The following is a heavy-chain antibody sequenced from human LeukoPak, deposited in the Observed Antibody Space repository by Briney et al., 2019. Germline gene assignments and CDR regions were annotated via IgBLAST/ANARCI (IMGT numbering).Heavy chain of an antibody. CDR3: ARHSGSSPHYFDY. CDR2: IYYSGST. V-gene: IGHV4-59*08. D-gene: IGHD1-26*01. J-gene: IGHJ4*02. Sequence: SETLSLTCTVSGGSISSYYWSWLRQPPGKGLEGIGFIYYSGSTHYKSSLKSRVTISVDTSNNQFSLRLNSVTAADTAVYYCARHSGSSPHYFDYWGQGTLVTVSS. CDR1: GGSISSYY.